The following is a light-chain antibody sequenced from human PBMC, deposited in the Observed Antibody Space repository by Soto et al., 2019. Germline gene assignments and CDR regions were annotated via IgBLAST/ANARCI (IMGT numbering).Light chain of an antibody. Sequence: QSALTQPPSASGSPGQSVIISCTGTSSDVGGYNSVSWYQQHPGKAPKVIIYEVTKLPSGVPDRFSGSKSGNTASLTVSGLQAEDDADYYCSSYAGSNNVLFGGGTKLTVL. CDR3: SSYAGSNNVL. CDR1: SSDVGGYNS. CDR2: EVT. V-gene: IGLV2-8*01. J-gene: IGLJ3*02.